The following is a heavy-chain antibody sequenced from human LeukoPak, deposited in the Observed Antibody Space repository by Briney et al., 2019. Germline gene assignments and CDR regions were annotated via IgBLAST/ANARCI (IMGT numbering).Heavy chain of an antibody. D-gene: IGHD1-26*01. Sequence: PGGPLRLSCAASGFTFSNYWMHWVRQAPGKGLVWVSRINSDGSSTSYADSVKGRFTISRDNAKNSLYLQMNSLRSEDTAVYYCARVVGATSGDFDYWGQGTLVTVSS. J-gene: IGHJ4*02. CDR3: ARVVGATSGDFDY. CDR1: GFTFSNYW. CDR2: INSDGSST. V-gene: IGHV3-74*01.